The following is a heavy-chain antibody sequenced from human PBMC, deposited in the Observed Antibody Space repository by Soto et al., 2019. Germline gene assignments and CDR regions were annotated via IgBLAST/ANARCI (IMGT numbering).Heavy chain of an antibody. CDR2: INPNSGGT. CDR3: ARDARGDEAPMDY. CDR1: GYTFTGYY. V-gene: IGHV1-2*04. Sequence: ASVKVSCKASGYTFTGYYMHWVRQAPGQGLEWKGWINPNSGGTNYAQKFQGWVTMTRDTSISTAYMELSRLRSDDTAVYYCARDARGDEAPMDYWGQGTLVTVSS. J-gene: IGHJ4*02. D-gene: IGHD3-10*01.